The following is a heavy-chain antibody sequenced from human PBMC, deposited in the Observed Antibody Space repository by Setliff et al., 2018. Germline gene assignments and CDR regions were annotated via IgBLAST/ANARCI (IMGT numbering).Heavy chain of an antibody. D-gene: IGHD3-3*01. CDR3: ARHFYPPDFFAH. CDR1: GVDVIERLYY. V-gene: IGHV4-39*01. CDR2: RYYTGTT. J-gene: IGHJ4*02. Sequence: KASETLSLTCSASGVDVIERLYYWSWVRQSPGEGLEWIGTRYYTGTTFYNPSLESRVAVSLDASEKKFSLNLRSVTTADTAVYYCARHFYPPDFFAHWGQGLLVTVSS.